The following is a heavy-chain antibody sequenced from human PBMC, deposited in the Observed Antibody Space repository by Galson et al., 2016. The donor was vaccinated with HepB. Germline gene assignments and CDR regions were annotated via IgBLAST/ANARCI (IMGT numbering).Heavy chain of an antibody. V-gene: IGHV1-24*01. D-gene: IGHD3-10*01. Sequence: SVKVSCKVSGYTLTGFSMYWVRQAPGKGLEWMGGFDPKDGETIYAQKFQGRVTVTEDTSTDTAYMELSSLRSEDTAVYYCAFSSKVYGSGSYYDPIDHWGQGTPVTVSS. CDR3: AFSSKVYGSGSYYDPIDH. CDR1: GYTLTGFS. CDR2: FDPKDGET. J-gene: IGHJ4*02.